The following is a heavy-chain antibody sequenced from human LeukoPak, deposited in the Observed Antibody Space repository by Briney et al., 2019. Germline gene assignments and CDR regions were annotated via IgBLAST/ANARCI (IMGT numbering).Heavy chain of an antibody. CDR2: IRYDGSNK. Sequence: GRSLRLSCAASGFTFSSYAMHWVRQAPGKGRDWVAVIRYDGSNKYYADSVKGRFTISRDNSKNTLYLQMNSLRAEDTAVYYCAKATSGKSIAVAGTDLAYFQHWGQGTLVTVSS. D-gene: IGHD6-19*01. V-gene: IGHV3-30*04. J-gene: IGHJ1*01. CDR3: AKATSGKSIAVAGTDLAYFQH. CDR1: GFTFSSYA.